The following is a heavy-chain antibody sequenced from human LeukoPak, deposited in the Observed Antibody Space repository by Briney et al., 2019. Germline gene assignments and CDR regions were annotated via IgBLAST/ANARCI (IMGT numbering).Heavy chain of an antibody. CDR3: TTGTVVTPPFDY. J-gene: IGHJ4*02. CDR2: IKSKTDGGTT. D-gene: IGHD4-23*01. V-gene: IGHV3-15*01. CDR1: GFTFSNAW. Sequence: GGSLRLSCAASGFTFSNAWMSWDRQAPGKGLEWVGRIKSKTDGGTTDYAAPVKGRFTISRDDSKNTLYLQMNSLKTEDTAVYYCTTGTVVTPPFDYWGQGTLVTVSS.